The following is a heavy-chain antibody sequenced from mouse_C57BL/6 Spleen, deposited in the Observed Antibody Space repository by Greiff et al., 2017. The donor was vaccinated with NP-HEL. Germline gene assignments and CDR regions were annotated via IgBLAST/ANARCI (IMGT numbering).Heavy chain of an antibody. CDR3: ARDDDYDLAY. CDR1: GFTFSDYY. CDR2: INYDGSST. V-gene: IGHV5-16*01. D-gene: IGHD2-4*01. Sequence: EVKLVESEGGLVQPGSSMKLSCTASGFTFSDYYMAWVRQVPEKGLEWVANINYDGSSTYYLDSLKSRFIISRDNAKNILYLQMSSLKSEDTATYYCARDDDYDLAYWGQGTLVTVSA. J-gene: IGHJ3*01.